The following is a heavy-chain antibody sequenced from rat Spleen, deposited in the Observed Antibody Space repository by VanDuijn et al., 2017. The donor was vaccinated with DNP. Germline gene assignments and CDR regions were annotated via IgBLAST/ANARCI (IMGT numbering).Heavy chain of an antibody. CDR2: ITNSGSET. V-gene: IGHV5S13*01. Sequence: EVQLVESGGGLVQPGRSLKLSCAASGLTFSYYAMAWVRQAPTKGLEWVASITNSGSETKYRDSVQGRFTIPRDNAKNTLYLQMSKLGSEDTAMYYCARARSTRMFDCWGQGVMVTVSS. D-gene: IGHD1-4*01. J-gene: IGHJ2*01. CDR1: GLTFSYYA. CDR3: ARARSTRMFDC.